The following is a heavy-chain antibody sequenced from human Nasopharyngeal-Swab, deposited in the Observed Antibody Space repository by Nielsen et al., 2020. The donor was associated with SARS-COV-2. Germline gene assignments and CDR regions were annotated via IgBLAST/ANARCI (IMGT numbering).Heavy chain of an antibody. CDR2: ISWDGGST. J-gene: IGHJ6*02. Sequence: EYLITPCPAPGFTFDDYTMHWVRQAPGKGLEWVSLISWDGGSTYYADSVKGRFTISRDNSKNSLYLQMNSLRTEDTALYYCAKDEWLRPYYYYGMDVWGQGTTVTVSS. D-gene: IGHD5-12*01. CDR3: AKDEWLRPYYYYGMDV. V-gene: IGHV3-43*01. CDR1: GFTFDDYT.